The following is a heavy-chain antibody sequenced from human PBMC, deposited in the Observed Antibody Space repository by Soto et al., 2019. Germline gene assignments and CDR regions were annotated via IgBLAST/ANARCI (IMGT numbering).Heavy chain of an antibody. J-gene: IGHJ5*02. CDR2: IYHSGST. V-gene: IGHV4-38-2*02. Sequence: SETLSLTCAVSGYSISSGYYWGWIRQPPGKGLEWIGSIYHSGSTYYNPSLKSRVTISVDTSKNQFSLKLSSVTAADTAVYYCAREAKEFLEGYSRRHNWFDPWGQGTLVTVSS. D-gene: IGHD3-3*01. CDR3: AREAKEFLEGYSRRHNWFDP. CDR1: GYSISSGYY.